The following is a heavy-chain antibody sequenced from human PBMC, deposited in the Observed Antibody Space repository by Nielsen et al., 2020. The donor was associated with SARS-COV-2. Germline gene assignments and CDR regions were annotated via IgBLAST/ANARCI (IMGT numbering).Heavy chain of an antibody. V-gene: IGHV3-9*01. Sequence: SLKISCAASGFTFDDYAMHWVRQAPGKGLEWVSGISWNSGSIGYADSVKGRFTISRDNAKNSLYLQMNSLRAEDTALYYCAKVAMASDDAFDIWGQGTMVTVSS. CDR3: AKVAMASDDAFDI. J-gene: IGHJ3*02. D-gene: IGHD5-18*01. CDR2: ISWNSGSI. CDR1: GFTFDDYA.